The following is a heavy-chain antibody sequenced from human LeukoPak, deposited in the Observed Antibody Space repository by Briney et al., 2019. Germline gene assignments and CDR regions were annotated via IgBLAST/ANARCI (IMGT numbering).Heavy chain of an antibody. CDR2: LGWNGDII. J-gene: IGHJ4*02. V-gene: IGHV3-9*01. D-gene: IGHD6-13*01. CDR3: AKGSLIAASGTLFDF. CDR1: GFTFSSYA. Sequence: GGSLRLSCAASGFTFSSYAMSWVRQSPGEGLEWLSGLGWNGDIIDYADSVKGRFTISRDNAKNSLYLQMDSLKTEDTALYYCAKGSLIAASGTLFDFWGQGTRVTVSS.